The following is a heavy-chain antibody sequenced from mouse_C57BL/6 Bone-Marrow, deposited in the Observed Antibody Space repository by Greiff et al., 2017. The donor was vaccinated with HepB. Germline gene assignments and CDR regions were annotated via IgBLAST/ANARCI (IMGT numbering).Heavy chain of an antibody. J-gene: IGHJ1*03. CDR1: GYTFTSYW. CDR2: IYPGSGST. CDR3: ARRYYGSSYGWYFDV. V-gene: IGHV1-55*01. Sequence: QVQLQQPGAELVKPGASVKMSCKASGYTFTSYWITWVKQRPGQGLEWIGDIYPGSGSTYYNEKFKGKATLTADKSSSTAYMQLSSLTSEDSAVYFCARRYYGSSYGWYFDVWGTGTTVTVSS. D-gene: IGHD1-1*01.